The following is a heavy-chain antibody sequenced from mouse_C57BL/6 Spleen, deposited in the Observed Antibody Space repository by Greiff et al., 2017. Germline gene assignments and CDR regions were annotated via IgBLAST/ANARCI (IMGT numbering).Heavy chain of an antibody. CDR2: IYPGSGNT. V-gene: IGHV1-76*01. CDR3: ARSGAQATFDY. Sequence: QVQLQQSGAELVRPGASVKLSCKASGYTFTDYYINWVKQRPGQGLEWIARIYPGSGNTYYNEKFKGKATLTAEKSSSTAYMQLSSLTSEDSAVYFCARSGAQATFDYWGQGTTLTVSS. CDR1: GYTFTDYY. D-gene: IGHD3-2*02. J-gene: IGHJ2*01.